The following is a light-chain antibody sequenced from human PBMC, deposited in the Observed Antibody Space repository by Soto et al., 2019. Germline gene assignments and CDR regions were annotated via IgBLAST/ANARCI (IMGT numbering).Light chain of an antibody. CDR1: SSDVGGYNY. J-gene: IGLJ2*01. CDR3: SSFAGNNNVV. V-gene: IGLV2-8*01. Sequence: QSALTQPPSASGSPGQSVTISCNGTSSDVGGYNYVSWYQQHPGKAPKLMISEVSKRPSGVPDRFSGSKSGNTASLTVSGLQAEDEADYYCSSFAGNNNVVFGGGTKLTVL. CDR2: EVS.